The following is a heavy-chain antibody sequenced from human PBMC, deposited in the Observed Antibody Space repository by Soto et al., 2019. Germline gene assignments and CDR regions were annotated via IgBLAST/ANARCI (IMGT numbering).Heavy chain of an antibody. CDR3: AIRAAAGISNHFDY. V-gene: IGHV1-3*01. CDR2: INAGNGNT. D-gene: IGHD6-13*01. J-gene: IGHJ4*02. CDR1: GYTFTSYA. Sequence: ASVKVSCKASGYTFTSYAMHWLRQSPGQRLEWMGWINAGNGNTKYSQKFQGRVTITRDTSASTAYMELSSLRSEDTAVYYCAIRAAAGISNHFDYWGQGTLVTVSS.